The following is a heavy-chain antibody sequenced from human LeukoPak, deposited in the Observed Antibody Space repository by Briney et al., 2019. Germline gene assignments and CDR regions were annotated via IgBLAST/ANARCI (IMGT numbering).Heavy chain of an antibody. V-gene: IGHV4-34*01. D-gene: IGHD3-10*01. J-gene: IGHJ4*02. Sequence: SEALSLTCAVYGGSFSGYYWSWIRQPPGKGLEWIGEINHSGSTNYNPSLKSRVTISVDTSKNQFSLKLSSVTAADTAVYYCARAGSGVDYWGQGTLVTVSS. CDR2: INHSGST. CDR3: ARAGSGVDY. CDR1: GGSFSGYY.